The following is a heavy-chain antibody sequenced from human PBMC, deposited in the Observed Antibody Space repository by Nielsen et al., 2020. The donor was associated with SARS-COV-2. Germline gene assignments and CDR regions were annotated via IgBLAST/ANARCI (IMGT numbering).Heavy chain of an antibody. J-gene: IGHJ4*02. D-gene: IGHD6-13*01. V-gene: IGHV4-34*01. CDR3: AKGTDSRKQSY. Sequence: SETLSLTCAVYGGSFSGYYWNWIRQPPGKGLEWIGEIHPSGNTNYNPSLESRVTMSLDTSKNQFSLKLSSVTAADTAVYYCAKGTDSRKQSYWGQGTLVTVSA. CDR2: IHPSGNT. CDR1: GGSFSGYY.